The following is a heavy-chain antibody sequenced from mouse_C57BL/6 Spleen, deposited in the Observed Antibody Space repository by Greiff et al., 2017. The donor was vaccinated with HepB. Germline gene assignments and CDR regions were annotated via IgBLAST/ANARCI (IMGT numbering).Heavy chain of an antibody. CDR2: IYPGSGST. V-gene: IGHV1-55*01. CDR3: AREGAGTGNYLDY. Sequence: QVQLQQPGAELVKPGASVKMSCKASGYTFTSYWITWVKQRPGQGLEWIGDIYPGSGSTNYNEQFKSKATLTVDTSSSTAYMQLSSLTSEDSAVYYWAREGAGTGNYLDYWGQGTTLTVSS. J-gene: IGHJ2*01. D-gene: IGHD4-1*01. CDR1: GYTFTSYW.